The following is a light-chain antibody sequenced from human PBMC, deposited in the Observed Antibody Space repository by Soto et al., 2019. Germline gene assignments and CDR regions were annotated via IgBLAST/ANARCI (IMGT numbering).Light chain of an antibody. CDR2: GAS. V-gene: IGKV1-6*01. CDR3: LHEYNYPWT. Sequence: IRLPQSPSSLSASVGDRVTITCRASQGISSYLAWYQQKPGQAPKLLIFGASTLHSGVPSRFSGSGSGTRFTLTITSLQPEDVATYYCLHEYNYPWTFGQGNKVDIK. CDR1: QGISSY. J-gene: IGKJ1*01.